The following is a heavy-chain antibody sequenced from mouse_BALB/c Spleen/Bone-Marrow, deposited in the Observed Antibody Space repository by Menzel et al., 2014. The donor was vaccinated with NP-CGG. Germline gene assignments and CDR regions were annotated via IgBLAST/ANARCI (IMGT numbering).Heavy chain of an antibody. D-gene: IGHD2-14*01. CDR1: GYTFTSYW. Sequence: LQHPGSELVRPGASVKLSCKASGYTFTSYWMHWVKQRHGQGLEWIGNIYPGSGSTNYDEKFKSKGTLTVDTSSSTAYMHLSSLTSEDSAVYYCTRDQVRRGYYYAMDYWGQGTSVTVSS. CDR3: TRDQVRRGYYYAMDY. V-gene: IGHV1S22*01. J-gene: IGHJ4*01. CDR2: IYPGSGST.